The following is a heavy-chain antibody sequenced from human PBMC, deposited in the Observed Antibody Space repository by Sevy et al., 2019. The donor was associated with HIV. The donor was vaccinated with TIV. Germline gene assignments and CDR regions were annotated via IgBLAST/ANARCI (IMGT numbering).Heavy chain of an antibody. J-gene: IGHJ4*02. CDR3: ANDNAFRFLDYLPSNYYFDY. CDR1: GFTFTDYA. CDR2: ITNTGGDT. Sequence: GGSLRLSCAASGFTFTDYAMSWVRQAPGKGLEWISTITNTGGDTYYADSVRGRFTISRDNSKNTLHLQMNSLRAEDTAVYYCANDNAFRFLDYLPSNYYFDYWGQGTLVTVSS. D-gene: IGHD3-3*01. V-gene: IGHV3-23*01.